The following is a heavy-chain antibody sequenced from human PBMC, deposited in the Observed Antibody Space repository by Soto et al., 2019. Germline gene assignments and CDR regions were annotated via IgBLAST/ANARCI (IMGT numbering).Heavy chain of an antibody. CDR3: AREEGIGTATLIPFDQ. V-gene: IGHV1-46*01. CDR2: INPSGGST. Sequence: ASVKVSCKASGYTFTNHYIHWVRQAPGQGLEWMGIINPSGGSTSESQKFQGRLTLTRDTSTSTVYMELSSLRSEDTAVFYCAREEGIGTATLIPFDQWGQGTLVTVS. D-gene: IGHD2-21*02. CDR1: GYTFTNHY. J-gene: IGHJ4*02.